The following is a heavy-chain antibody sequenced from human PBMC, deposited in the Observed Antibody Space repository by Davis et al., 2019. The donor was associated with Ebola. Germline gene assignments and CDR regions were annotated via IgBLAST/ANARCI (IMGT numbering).Heavy chain of an antibody. Sequence: PSETLSLTCTVSGGSVSSGSYYWSWIRQPPGKGLEWIGYIYYSGSTNYNPSLKSRVTISVDTSKNQFSLKLSSVTAADTAVYYCARDPGVAGGVWGGFDPWGQGTLVTVSS. J-gene: IGHJ5*02. CDR3: ARDPGVAGGVWGGFDP. CDR1: GGSVSSGSYY. CDR2: IYYSGST. V-gene: IGHV4-61*01. D-gene: IGHD2-8*02.